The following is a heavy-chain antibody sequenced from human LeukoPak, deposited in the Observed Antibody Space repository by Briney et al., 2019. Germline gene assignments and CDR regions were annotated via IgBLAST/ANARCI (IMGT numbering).Heavy chain of an antibody. CDR2: IWYDGSNK. Sequence: QHWGSLRLSCAASGFTFSSYGMHCVRQAPGKGLEWAAVIWYDGSNKYYADSVKGRFTISRDNSKNTLYLQMNSLRAEDTAVYYCAKGWRYDGSGYLMVYWGQGTLVTVSS. D-gene: IGHD3-22*01. V-gene: IGHV3-33*06. CDR3: AKGWRYDGSGYLMVY. J-gene: IGHJ4*02. CDR1: GFTFSSYG.